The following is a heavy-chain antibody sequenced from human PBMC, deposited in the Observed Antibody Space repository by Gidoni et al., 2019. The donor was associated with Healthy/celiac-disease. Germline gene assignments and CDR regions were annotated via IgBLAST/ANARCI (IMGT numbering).Heavy chain of an antibody. J-gene: IGHJ4*02. V-gene: IGHV3-30-3*01. D-gene: IGHD3-22*01. CDR2: TSNDGSNK. CDR1: GFTFSSYA. Sequence: QVQLVESGGGVVRPGGSLSLSCEASGFTFSSYAMHWVRQAPGKGLEWVAVTSNDGSNKYYADSVKGRFTISRDNSNNTLFLQMNSLRAEDTAVYYCARDYGSSGYFADWGQGTLVTVSS. CDR3: ARDYGSSGYFAD.